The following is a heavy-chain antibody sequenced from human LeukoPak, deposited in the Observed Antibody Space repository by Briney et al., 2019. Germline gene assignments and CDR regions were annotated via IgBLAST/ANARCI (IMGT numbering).Heavy chain of an antibody. D-gene: IGHD3-9*01. CDR2: MNPNSGNT. J-gene: IGHJ4*02. V-gene: IGHV1-8*01. CDR3: ARLYYDILTGYYGFDY. Sequence: ASVKVSCKASGYTFTSYDINWVRQATGQGLEWMGWMNPNSGNTGYAQKFQGRVTMTRNTSINTAYMELSSLRSEDTAVYYCARLYYDILTGYYGFDYWGQGTLVTVSS. CDR1: GYTFTSYD.